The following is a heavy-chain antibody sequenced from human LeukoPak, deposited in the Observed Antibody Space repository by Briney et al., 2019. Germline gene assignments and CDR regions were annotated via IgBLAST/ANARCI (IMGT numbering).Heavy chain of an antibody. CDR2: FYYSGST. D-gene: IGHD3-22*01. CDR3: ARRGDSSGYYVFDY. V-gene: IGHV4-59*08. CDR1: GGSISSYY. Sequence: SETLSLTCTVSGGSISSYYRSWIRQPPGKGLEWIGYFYYSGSTNYNPSLKSRVTISVDTSKNQFSLKLSSVTAADTAVYYCARRGDSSGYYVFDYWGQGTLVTVSS. J-gene: IGHJ4*02.